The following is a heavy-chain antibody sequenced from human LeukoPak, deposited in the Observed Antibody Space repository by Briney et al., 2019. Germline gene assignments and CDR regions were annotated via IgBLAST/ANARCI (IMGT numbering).Heavy chain of an antibody. CDR3: ATKQWLAPPPDS. CDR1: GLTFSDYA. D-gene: IGHD6-19*01. J-gene: IGHJ4*02. Sequence: GGSLRLSCAASGLTFSDYAMSWFRQAPGKGLESVSRINTDGTVTTYADSVKGRFTVSRDNADNTMFLQMNSVRDEDTAVYYCATKQWLAPPPDSWGQGTPVTVSS. V-gene: IGHV3-74*01. CDR2: INTDGTVT.